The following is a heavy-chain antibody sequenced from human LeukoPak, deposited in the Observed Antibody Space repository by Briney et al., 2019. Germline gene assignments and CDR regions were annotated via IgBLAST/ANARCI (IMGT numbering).Heavy chain of an antibody. CDR3: ARDAYTTGTTGYFDY. CDR2: IYSGGST. J-gene: IGHJ4*02. CDR1: GFTVSSNY. D-gene: IGHD1-7*01. V-gene: IGHV3-66*01. Sequence: GGSLRLSCAASGFTVSSNYMSWVRQAPGKGLEWVSVIYSGGSTYYADSVKGRFTISRDNSKNTLYLQMNSLRAEDTALYYCARDAYTTGTTGYFDYWGQGTLVTVSS.